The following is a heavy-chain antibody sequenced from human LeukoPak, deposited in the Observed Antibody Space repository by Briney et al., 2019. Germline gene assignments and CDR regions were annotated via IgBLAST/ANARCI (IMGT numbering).Heavy chain of an antibody. Sequence: GGSLRLSCAASGSTFSSYSMNWVRQAPGKGLEWVSSISSSSSYIYYADSVKGRFTISRDNAKNSLYLQMNSLRAEDTAVYYCVADYYDSSGTSGGAFDIWGQGTMVTVSS. CDR1: GSTFSSYS. J-gene: IGHJ3*02. D-gene: IGHD3-22*01. CDR2: ISSSSSYI. V-gene: IGHV3-21*01. CDR3: VADYYDSSGTSGGAFDI.